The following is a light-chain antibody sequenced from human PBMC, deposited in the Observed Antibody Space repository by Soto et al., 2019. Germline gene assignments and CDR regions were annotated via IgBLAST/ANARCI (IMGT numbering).Light chain of an antibody. CDR3: QRYDSTRPAWT. CDR2: GAS. V-gene: IGKV3-20*01. Sequence: EVVLTQSPGTLSLSPGERATLSCRASQSVSSGYLAWFQQKSGPAPRLLIYGASSRATGVPYRFSGSGSGKDFTLTISSLEPEDVAVYYFQRYDSTRPAWTFGQGTKVEVK. J-gene: IGKJ1*01. CDR1: QSVSSGY.